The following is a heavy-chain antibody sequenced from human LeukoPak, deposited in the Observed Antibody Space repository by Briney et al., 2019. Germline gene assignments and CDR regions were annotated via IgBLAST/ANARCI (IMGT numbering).Heavy chain of an antibody. D-gene: IGHD3-22*01. J-gene: IGHJ4*02. Sequence: SETVSLTCTVSGGSISSSCSYWTWIPQPPGKGLAWIGRIYYSGSTYWNRALQSRVNISVDTSKNQFSLKLSSVTAADTAVYYCARDRYYYDSSGPDQYYFDYWGQGTLVTVSS. CDR1: GGSISSSCSY. CDR2: IYYSGST. CDR3: ARDRYYYDSSGPDQYYFDY. V-gene: IGHV4-39*07.